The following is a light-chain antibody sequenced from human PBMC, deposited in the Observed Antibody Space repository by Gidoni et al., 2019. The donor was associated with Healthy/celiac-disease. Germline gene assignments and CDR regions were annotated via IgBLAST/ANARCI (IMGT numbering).Light chain of an antibody. J-gene: IGLJ3*02. CDR2: SNN. V-gene: IGLV1-44*01. CDR3: AAWDDSLNGPV. CDR1: SSNIGSNT. Sequence: QSVLTQPPSASGTPGQRVTISCSGSSSNIGSNTVNWYQQLPGTAPKLLLYSNNQRPSGVPYRFSGSKACPSASLAISGLQSEDEADYYCAAWDDSLNGPVFGGGTKLTVL.